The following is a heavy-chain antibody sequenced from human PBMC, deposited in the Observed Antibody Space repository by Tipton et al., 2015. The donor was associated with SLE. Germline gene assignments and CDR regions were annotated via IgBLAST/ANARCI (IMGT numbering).Heavy chain of an antibody. CDR1: GFTFSSYG. J-gene: IGHJ4*02. Sequence: GSLRLSCAASGFTFSSYGMHWVRQAPGKGLEWVAFIRYDGSNKYYADSVKGRFTISRDNSKNTLYLQMNSLRAEDTAVYYCAKDRGSSGWYDYWGQGTLVTVSS. CDR2: IRYDGSNK. CDR3: AKDRGSSGWYDY. V-gene: IGHV3-30*02. D-gene: IGHD6-19*01.